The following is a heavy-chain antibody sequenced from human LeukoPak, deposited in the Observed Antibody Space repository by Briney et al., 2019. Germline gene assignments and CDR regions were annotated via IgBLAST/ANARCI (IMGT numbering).Heavy chain of an antibody. CDR3: ARGGWSQDY. CDR1: GGSINNNY. J-gene: IGHJ4*02. D-gene: IGHD6-19*01. V-gene: IGHV4-59*01. Sequence: SETLSLTCTVSGGSINNNYWSWFRQSPGKGLEWIGYIYYNGNANYNTSLESRVTISVDTSKNQIHLRLSSVTAADTAVYYCARGGWSQDYWGQGTLVTVSS. CDR2: IYYNGNA.